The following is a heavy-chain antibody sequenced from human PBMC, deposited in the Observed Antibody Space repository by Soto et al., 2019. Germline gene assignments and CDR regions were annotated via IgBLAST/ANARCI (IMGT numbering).Heavy chain of an antibody. CDR3: ARGRQGLVDY. D-gene: IGHD6-6*01. V-gene: IGHV1-2*02. CDR1: GYTFTGYY. J-gene: IGHJ4*02. Sequence: QVQLVQSGAEVKKPGASVKVSCKASGYTFTGYYIHWVRQAPGQGLEWMGWINADSGGANYVQKFQGRVTMTRDTSISTAYMELSRLTSDDTAVYYCARGRQGLVDYWGQGTLVTVSS. CDR2: INADSGGA.